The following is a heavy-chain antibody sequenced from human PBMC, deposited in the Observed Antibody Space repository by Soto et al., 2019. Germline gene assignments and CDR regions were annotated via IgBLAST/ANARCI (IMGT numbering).Heavy chain of an antibody. V-gene: IGHV3-23*01. D-gene: IGHD2-2*01. CDR2: ISASGAST. Sequence: EVLLLESGGGLVQPGGSLRLSCAVSGFTFSDYAMTWVRQTPGKGMEWVSSISASGASTNYADSVKGRFTIYRDNSKNTFYLQMNSLRVADTSIYYWAKRTRAACYPFDYCGQGALGTVAS. J-gene: IGHJ4*02. CDR1: GFTFSDYA. CDR3: AKRTRAACYPFDY.